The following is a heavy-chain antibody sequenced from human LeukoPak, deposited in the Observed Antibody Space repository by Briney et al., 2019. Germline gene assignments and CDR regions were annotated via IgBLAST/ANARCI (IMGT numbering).Heavy chain of an antibody. CDR3: ARARTKGGTFDY. V-gene: IGHV1-2*02. CDR1: GYTFTGYY. CDR2: INPNSGGT. Sequence: ASVKVSCKASGYTFTGYYMHWVRQAPGQGLEWMGWINPNSGGTNYAQKFQGRVTMTRDTSISTAYMELSRLRSDDTAVYYCARARTKGGTFDYWGQGTLVTVSS. D-gene: IGHD3-16*01. J-gene: IGHJ4*02.